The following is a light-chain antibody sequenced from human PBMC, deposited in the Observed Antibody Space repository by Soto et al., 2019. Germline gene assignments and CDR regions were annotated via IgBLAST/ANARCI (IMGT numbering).Light chain of an antibody. CDR2: EAS. J-gene: IGKJ2*01. CDR3: QQVNSYPRT. CDR1: QGISRY. Sequence: DIQLTQSPSFLSASVGDRVTITCRASQGISRYLAWYQQKPGKAPHLLIYEASTLQSGVPSRFSGSGSGTDFTLTISRLQPEDFATYYCQQVNSYPRTFGQGTKLEIK. V-gene: IGKV1-9*01.